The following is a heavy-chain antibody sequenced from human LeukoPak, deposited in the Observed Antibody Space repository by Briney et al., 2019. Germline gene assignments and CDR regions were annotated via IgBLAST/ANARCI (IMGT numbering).Heavy chain of an antibody. CDR1: GFNFSSFG. CDR2: ISFIIST. CDR3: AKGTSSLNYDAFDI. J-gene: IGHJ3*02. Sequence: GGSLRLSCAASGFNFSSFGVNWVRQGPGKGLEWVSGISFIISTWSADSVKGRFTISRDNSKNTVYLQMNSLRDDDTAVYYCAKGTSSLNYDAFDIWGQGALVTVSS. D-gene: IGHD6-19*01. V-gene: IGHV3-23*01.